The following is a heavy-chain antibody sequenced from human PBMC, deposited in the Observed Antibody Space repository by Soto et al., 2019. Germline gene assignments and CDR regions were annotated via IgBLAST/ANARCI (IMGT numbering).Heavy chain of an antibody. CDR1: GFTFGSYD. D-gene: IGHD3-10*01. CDR2: IDIVGDT. V-gene: IGHV3-13*01. J-gene: IGHJ6*02. Sequence: EVQLVESGGGSVQPGGSLRLSCAASGFTFGSYDMHWVRQATGRGLEWVSSIDIVGDTYYQGSVKGRFTITRDNVKNSLYLQMNSLRAEDSAVYYCARDLSGDGFGEVSYGLDVWGHGTTVTVSS. CDR3: ARDLSGDGFGEVSYGLDV.